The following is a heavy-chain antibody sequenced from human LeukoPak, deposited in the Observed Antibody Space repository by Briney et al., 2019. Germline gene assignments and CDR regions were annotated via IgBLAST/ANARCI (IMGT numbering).Heavy chain of an antibody. D-gene: IGHD3-10*01. CDR2: IIPIFGTA. V-gene: IGHV1-69*06. J-gene: IGHJ4*02. CDR1: GGTFSSYA. Sequence: SVKVSCKASGGTFSSYAISWVRQAPGQGLEWMGGIIPIFGTANYAQKFQGRVTITADKSTSTAYMELSSLRSEDTAVYYCARDVRWLNSGWGSGTYYAPYFDYWGQGTLVTVSS. CDR3: ARDVRWLNSGWGSGTYYAPYFDY.